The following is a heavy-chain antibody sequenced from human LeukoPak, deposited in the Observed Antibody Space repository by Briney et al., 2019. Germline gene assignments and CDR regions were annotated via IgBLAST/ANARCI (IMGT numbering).Heavy chain of an antibody. CDR3: AREGYTLPFDY. D-gene: IGHD5-24*01. CDR1: GGSISSGDYY. V-gene: IGHV4-30-4*01. Sequence: SETLSLTCTVSGGSISSGDYYWSWIRQPPGKGLEWIGYIYYSGSTYYNPSLKSRVTISVDTSKNQFSLQLSSVTAADTAVHYCAREGYTLPFDYWGQGTLVTVSS. J-gene: IGHJ4*02. CDR2: IYYSGST.